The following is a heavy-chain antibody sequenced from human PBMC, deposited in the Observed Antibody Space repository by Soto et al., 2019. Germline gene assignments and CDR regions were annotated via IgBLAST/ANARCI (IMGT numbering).Heavy chain of an antibody. CDR1: GGSISSGGYY. CDR2: IYYSGST. V-gene: IGHV4-31*03. Sequence: SETLSLTCTVSGGSISSGGYYWSWIRQHPGKGLEWIGHIYYSGSTYYNPSLKSRVTISVDTSKNQFSLKLSSVTAADPAVYYCARGGRRGYYGSGSYIYWFDPWGQGTLVTVSS. D-gene: IGHD3-10*01. CDR3: ARGGRRGYYGSGSYIYWFDP. J-gene: IGHJ5*02.